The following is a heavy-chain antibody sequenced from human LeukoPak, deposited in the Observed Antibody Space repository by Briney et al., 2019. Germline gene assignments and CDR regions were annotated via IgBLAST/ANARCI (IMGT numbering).Heavy chain of an antibody. D-gene: IGHD3-10*01. V-gene: IGHV4-39*07. CDR3: ASTYGSGSTIVDY. Sequence: SETLSLTCTVFGGSISSSSYYWGWIRQPPGKGLEWIGSIYYSGSTYYSPSLKSRVTISVDTSKNQFSLKLSSVTAADTAVYYCASTYGSGSTIVDYWGQGTLVTVSS. CDR1: GGSISSSSYY. CDR2: IYYSGST. J-gene: IGHJ4*02.